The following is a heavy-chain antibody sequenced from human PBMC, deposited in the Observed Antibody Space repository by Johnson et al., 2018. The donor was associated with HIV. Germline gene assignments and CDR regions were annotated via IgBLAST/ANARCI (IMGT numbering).Heavy chain of an antibody. J-gene: IGHJ3*01. CDR3: ASLSDDAFDF. CDR2: IWYDGSNK. CDR1: GFTFSSYG. Sequence: QVQLVESGGGLVQPGGSLRLSCAASGFTFSSYGMHWVRQAPGKGLEWVAVIWYDGSNKYYADSVKGRFTISRDNSENTLYLQMNSLKAEDTAVYYCASLSDDAFDFWGQGTMVIVSS. V-gene: IGHV3-33*08.